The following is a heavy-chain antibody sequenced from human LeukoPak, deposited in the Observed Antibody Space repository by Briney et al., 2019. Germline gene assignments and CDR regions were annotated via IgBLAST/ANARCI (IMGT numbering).Heavy chain of an antibody. CDR1: GGTFSSYA. CDR2: IIPIFGTA. J-gene: IGHJ6*03. CDR3: ARAIRDDYYYYYMDV. Sequence: GASVKVSCKASGGTFSSYAISWVRQAPGQGLEWMGGIIPIFGTANYAQKFQGRVTITADESTSTAYMELGSLRSEDTAVYYCARAIRDDYYYYYMDVWGKGTTVTVSS. V-gene: IGHV1-69*13.